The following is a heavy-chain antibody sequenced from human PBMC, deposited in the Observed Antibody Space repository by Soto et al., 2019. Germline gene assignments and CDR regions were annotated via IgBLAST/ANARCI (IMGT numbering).Heavy chain of an antibody. V-gene: IGHV3-74*01. D-gene: IGHD2-8*01. CDR2: IAPDGSYT. Sequence: EVQLVESGGDFVQPGESLRLSCAASGFTFSSYWLHWVRHAPGKGLMWVSHIAPDGSYTNYADSLKGRFTISRDNAKNTLYLQMNSLRAQDTAVYYCASGGVSRVDHWGQGTLVSVSS. CDR3: ASGGVSRVDH. CDR1: GFTFSSYW. J-gene: IGHJ4*02.